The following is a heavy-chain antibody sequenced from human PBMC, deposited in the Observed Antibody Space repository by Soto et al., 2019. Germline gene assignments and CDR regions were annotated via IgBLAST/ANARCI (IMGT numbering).Heavy chain of an antibody. CDR1: GFTFRNNA. D-gene: IGHD4-17*01. CDR3: AKARFGDGRGFDY. CDR2: INTSGGST. V-gene: IGHV3-23*01. Sequence: EVQLLESGGGLVQPGGSLRLSCAASGFTFRNNAMNWVRQAPGKGLEWVSTINTSGGSTYYADSVQGRFTISRDNSKNTLLQQMSSLRAEDTALYYCAKARFGDGRGFDYWGQGILVTVSS. J-gene: IGHJ4*02.